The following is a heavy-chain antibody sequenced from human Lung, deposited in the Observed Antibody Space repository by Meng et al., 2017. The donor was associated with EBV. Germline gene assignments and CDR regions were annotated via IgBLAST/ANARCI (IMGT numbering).Heavy chain of an antibody. CDR1: GGSISSGGYY. Sequence: QGQLKESGPGPVKPSHTLSLTCTVSGGSISSGGYYWSWIRQHPGKGLEWIGYIYHSGSTYYNPSLKSRVTISVDKSKNQFSLKLSSVTAADTAVYYCARALFDYYDSSGYYDYWGQGTLVTVSS. CDR2: IYHSGST. J-gene: IGHJ4*02. CDR3: ARALFDYYDSSGYYDY. D-gene: IGHD3-22*01. V-gene: IGHV4-31*03.